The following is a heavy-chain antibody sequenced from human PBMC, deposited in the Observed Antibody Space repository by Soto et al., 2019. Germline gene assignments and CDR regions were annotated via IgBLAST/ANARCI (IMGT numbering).Heavy chain of an antibody. D-gene: IGHD3-22*01. CDR2: ITSSGTTT. CDR1: GFTFSDYY. J-gene: IGHJ4*02. Sequence: QVQLVESGGGLVRPGGSLRLSCAPSGFTFSDYYMSWIRQAPGKGLEWVSYITSSGTTTYYADSVKGRFTISRDNAKNSRYLHMDSLRVEDTAVYYCARDRDGSGSTGYFGYWGQGTLVTVSS. CDR3: ARDRDGSGSTGYFGY. V-gene: IGHV3-11*01.